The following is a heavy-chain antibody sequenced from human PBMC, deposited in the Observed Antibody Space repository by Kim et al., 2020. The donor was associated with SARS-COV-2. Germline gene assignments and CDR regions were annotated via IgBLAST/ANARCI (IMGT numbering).Heavy chain of an antibody. Sequence: ASVKVSCKASGYTFTSYDINWVRQATGQGLEWMGWMNPNSGNTGYAQKFQGRVTMTRNTSISTAYMELSSLRSEDTAVYYCARVGVDTAIPWYFDLWGRGTLVTVSS. D-gene: IGHD5-18*01. V-gene: IGHV1-8*01. CDR2: MNPNSGNT. J-gene: IGHJ2*01. CDR3: ARVGVDTAIPWYFDL. CDR1: GYTFTSYD.